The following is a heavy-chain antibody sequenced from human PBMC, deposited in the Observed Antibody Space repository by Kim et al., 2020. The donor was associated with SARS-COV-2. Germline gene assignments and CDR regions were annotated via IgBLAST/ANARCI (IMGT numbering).Heavy chain of an antibody. V-gene: IGHV3-23*01. CDR3: AKSPDLYCSGGSCYSGYFDY. Sequence: GGSLRLSCAASGFTFSSYAMSWVRQAPGKGLEWVSAISGSGSSTYYADSVKGRFTISRDNSKNTLYLQMNSLRAEDTAVYYCAKSPDLYCSGGSCYSGYFDYWGQGTLVTVSS. J-gene: IGHJ4*02. CDR1: GFTFSSYA. D-gene: IGHD2-15*01. CDR2: ISGSGSST.